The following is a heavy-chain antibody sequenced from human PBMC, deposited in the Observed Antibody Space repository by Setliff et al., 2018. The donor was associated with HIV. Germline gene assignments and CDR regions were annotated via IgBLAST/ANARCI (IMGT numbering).Heavy chain of an antibody. V-gene: IGHV1-18*01. CDR1: GYTFTSYG. D-gene: IGHD6-6*01. Sequence: ASVKVSCKASGYTFTSYGISWVRQAPGQGLEWMGWISAYNGNTNYAQKFQGRVTMTRDTSISTAYMELSRLRSDDTAVYYCARDSSSRDYYFDYWGQGTLVTV. CDR3: ARDSSSRDYYFDY. CDR2: ISAYNGNT. J-gene: IGHJ4*02.